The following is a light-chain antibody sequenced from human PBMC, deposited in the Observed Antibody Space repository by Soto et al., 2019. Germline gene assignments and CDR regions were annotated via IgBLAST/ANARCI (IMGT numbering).Light chain of an antibody. CDR1: SSDVGGYNY. CDR3: SSYAGSNNVV. CDR2: EVS. Sequence: QSVLTQPPSASGSPGQSVTISCTGTSSDVGGYNYVSWYQQHPGKAPKLMIYEVSKRPSGVPDRFSGSKSGNTSSLTVSGLQAEDEADYYCSSYAGSNNVVFGGGTHLTVL. J-gene: IGLJ2*01. V-gene: IGLV2-8*01.